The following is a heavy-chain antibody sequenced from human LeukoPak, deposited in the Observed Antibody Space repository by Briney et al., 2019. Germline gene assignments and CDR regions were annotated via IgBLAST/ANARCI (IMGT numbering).Heavy chain of an antibody. CDR2: IIPIFGTA. V-gene: IGHV1-69*05. CDR1: GGTFSSYA. J-gene: IGHJ4*02. D-gene: IGHD3-22*01. CDR3: ARDSSSGYYYPSGY. Sequence: SVKVSCKASGGTFSSYAISWVRQAPGQGLEWMGRIIPIFGTASYAQKFQGRVTITTDESTSTAYMELSSLRSEDTAVYYCARDSSSGYYYPSGYWGQGTLVTVSS.